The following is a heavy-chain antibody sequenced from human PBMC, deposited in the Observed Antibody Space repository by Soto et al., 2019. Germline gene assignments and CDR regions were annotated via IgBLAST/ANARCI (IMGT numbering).Heavy chain of an antibody. D-gene: IGHD5-12*01. V-gene: IGHV1-69*13. CDR3: AKDRRGRDGYNFGTRYYYGMDV. CDR1: GGTFSSYA. J-gene: IGHJ6*02. CDR2: IIPIFGPA. Sequence: ASVKVSCKASGGTFSSYAISWVRQAPGQGLEWMGGIIPIFGPANYAQKFQGRVTITADESTSTAYMELSSLRSEDTAVYYCAKDRRGRDGYNFGTRYYYGMDVWGQGTTVTVSS.